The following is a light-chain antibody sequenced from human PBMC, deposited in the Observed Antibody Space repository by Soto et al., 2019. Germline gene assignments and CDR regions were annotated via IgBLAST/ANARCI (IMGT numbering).Light chain of an antibody. Sequence: QSALTQPRSVSGSPGQSVTFSCTGTSSYVGAYIYVSWYQQHPGKAPKLIIYDVIKRPSGVPDRFSGSKSGNTASLTISGLQAEDEADYYCCSYAGSYTHVFGTGTKVTVL. CDR3: CSYAGSYTHV. CDR1: SSYVGAYIY. J-gene: IGLJ1*01. V-gene: IGLV2-11*01. CDR2: DVI.